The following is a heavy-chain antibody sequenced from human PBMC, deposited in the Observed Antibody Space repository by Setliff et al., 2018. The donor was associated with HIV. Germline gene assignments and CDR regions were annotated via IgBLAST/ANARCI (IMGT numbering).Heavy chain of an antibody. V-gene: IGHV4-4*09. CDR1: GGSISNYS. D-gene: IGHD3-10*01. CDR3: ARAYFGSGIYY. Sequence: KPSETLSLTCTVSGGSISNYSWNWIRQSPGGGLEWIGFIFSSGSTKYNPSLQSRVTMSIDTSKNQFSLKLTSVTAADTAVYYCARAYFGSGIYYWGQGTLVTVSS. CDR2: IFSSGST. J-gene: IGHJ4*02.